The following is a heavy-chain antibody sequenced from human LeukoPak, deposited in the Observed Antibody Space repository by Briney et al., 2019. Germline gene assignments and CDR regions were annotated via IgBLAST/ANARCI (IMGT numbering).Heavy chain of an antibody. J-gene: IGHJ1*01. D-gene: IGHD6-19*01. CDR2: IRSKAYGGTT. Sequence: HPGGSLRLSCTASGFTSGDYAMSWVRQAPGKGLEWVGLIRSKAYGGTTEYAASVKGRFTISRDDSKSIAYLQMNSLKTEDTAVYYCTISSGWQPFLHWGQGTLVTVSS. CDR3: TISSGWQPFLH. V-gene: IGHV3-49*04. CDR1: GFTSGDYA.